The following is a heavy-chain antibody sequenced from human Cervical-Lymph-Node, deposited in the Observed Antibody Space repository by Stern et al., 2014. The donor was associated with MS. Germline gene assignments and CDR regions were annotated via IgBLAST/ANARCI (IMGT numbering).Heavy chain of an antibody. J-gene: IGHJ4*02. V-gene: IGHV3-30-3*01. D-gene: IGHD3-10*01. CDR2: ISYDGTDK. CDR1: GFTFRSYA. CDR3: ARDPSRFGDNGYLDF. Sequence: MQLVESGGGVVQPGKSLRLSCAASGFTFRSYAMHWVRQAPGQGLEWVGVISYDGTDKYNADSVKGRFTISRDNSKNTLYLHMGSLRGEDTAVYYCARDPSRFGDNGYLDFWGQGTLVTVSS.